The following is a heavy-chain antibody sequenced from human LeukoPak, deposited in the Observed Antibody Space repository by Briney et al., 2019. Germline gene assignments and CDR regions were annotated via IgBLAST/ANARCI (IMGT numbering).Heavy chain of an antibody. CDR2: IIPIFGTA. V-gene: IGHV1-69*05. D-gene: IGHD3-22*01. J-gene: IGHJ4*02. CDR1: GGTFSSYA. Sequence: SVKVSCKASGGTFSSYAISWVRQAPGQGLEWMGGIIPIFGTANYAQKFQGRVTITTDESTSTAYMELSSPRSEDTAVYYCARGATPNYYDSSGYPGPFDYWGQGTLVTVSS. CDR3: ARGATPNYYDSSGYPGPFDY.